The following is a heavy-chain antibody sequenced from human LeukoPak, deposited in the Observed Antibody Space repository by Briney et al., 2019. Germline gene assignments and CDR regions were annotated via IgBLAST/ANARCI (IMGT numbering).Heavy chain of an antibody. J-gene: IGHJ4*02. D-gene: IGHD5-18*01. CDR2: ISYDGSNK. CDR3: AKYLNVDTAMVTLLFDY. CDR1: GFTFSSYG. V-gene: IGHV3-30*18. Sequence: PGGSLRLSCAASGFTFSSYGMHWVRQAPGKGLEWVAVISYDGSNKYYADSVKGRFTISRDNSKNTLYLQMNSLRAEDTAVYYCAKYLNVDTAMVTLLFDYWGQGTLVTVSS.